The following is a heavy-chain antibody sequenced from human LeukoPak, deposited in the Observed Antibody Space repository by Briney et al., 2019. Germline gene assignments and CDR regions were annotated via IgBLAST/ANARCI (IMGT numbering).Heavy chain of an antibody. CDR2: INHSGST. D-gene: IGHD3-22*01. CDR3: ASPTYYYDSSGNYLDAFDI. J-gene: IGHJ3*02. CDR1: GGSFSGYY. V-gene: IGHV4-34*01. Sequence: PSETLSLTCAVYGGSFSGYYWSWIRQPPGKGLEWIGEINHSGSTNYNPSLKSRVTISVDTSKNQFSLKLSSVTAADTAVYYCASPTYYYDSSGNYLDAFDIWGQGTMVTVSS.